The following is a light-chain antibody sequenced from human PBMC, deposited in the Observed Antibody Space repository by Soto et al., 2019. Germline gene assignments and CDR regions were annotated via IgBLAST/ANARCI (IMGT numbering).Light chain of an antibody. CDR2: KAS. Sequence: DMQMTQSPSTLSASVGDRVTITCRASQTISSWLAWYQQKPGKAPKLLIYKASSLESGVPSRFSGSGSGTEFTHTISSLQPDDFATYYCQQYNSCSTFGQGTRLEIK. V-gene: IGKV1-5*03. CDR1: QTISSW. CDR3: QQYNSCST. J-gene: IGKJ5*01.